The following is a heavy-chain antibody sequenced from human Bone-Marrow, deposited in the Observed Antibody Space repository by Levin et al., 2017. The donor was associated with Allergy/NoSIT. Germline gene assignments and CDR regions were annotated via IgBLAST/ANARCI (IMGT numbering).Heavy chain of an antibody. CDR1: GGSISSYF. CDR2: MSYRGNT. Sequence: SETLSLTCTVSGGSISSYFWSWIRQPPGKGLEWIGYMSYRGNTKYNPSLKSRVTISGDTPKNQFFLKLNSVTAADTAVYYCARQDGWFFDFWGQGALVTVAS. J-gene: IGHJ4*02. CDR3: ARQDGWFFDF. D-gene: IGHD2-15*01. V-gene: IGHV4-59*01.